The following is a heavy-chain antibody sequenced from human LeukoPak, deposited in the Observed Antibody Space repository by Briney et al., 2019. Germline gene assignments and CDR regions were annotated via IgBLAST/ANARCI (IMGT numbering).Heavy chain of an antibody. CDR3: ARDLQGSSTFDY. D-gene: IGHD4-11*01. V-gene: IGHV1-46*01. CDR2: INLSGGST. CDR1: GFTFTSYY. J-gene: IGHJ4*02. Sequence: ASVKVSCKASGFTFTSYYMHWVRQAPGQGLEWMGIINLSGGSTSYAQKFQGRVTLTRDTSTSTVYMELSSPRSDDTAVYYCARDLQGSSTFDYWGQGTLVTVSS.